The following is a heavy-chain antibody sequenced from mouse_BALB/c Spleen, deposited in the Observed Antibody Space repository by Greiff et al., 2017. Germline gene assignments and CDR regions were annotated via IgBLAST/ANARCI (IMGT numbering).Heavy chain of an antibody. D-gene: IGHD2-1*01. Sequence: QVQLKESGTVLARPGASVKMSCKASGYSFTSYWMHWVKQRPGQGLEWIGAIYPGDGDTRYTQKFKGKATLTADKSSSTAYMQLSSLASEDSAVYYCARRGNYYFDYWGQGTTLTVSS. V-gene: IGHV1-87*01. CDR1: GYSFTSYW. CDR2: IYPGDGDT. J-gene: IGHJ2*01. CDR3: ARRGNYYFDY.